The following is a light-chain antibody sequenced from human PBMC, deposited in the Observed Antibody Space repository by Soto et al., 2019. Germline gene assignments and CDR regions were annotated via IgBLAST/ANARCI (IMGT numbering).Light chain of an antibody. V-gene: IGKV3-15*01. CDR2: GAS. CDR3: QQYNTWHPWT. CDR1: QSVSSN. Sequence: IVMTQSQATLSVSPGERATLSCRSSQSVSSNLAWYQQKPGQAPRLLLYGASTRATGIPARFSGSGSGTAFTLNISSLQCEDFAVYYCQQYNTWHPWTFGQGTKVEIK. J-gene: IGKJ1*01.